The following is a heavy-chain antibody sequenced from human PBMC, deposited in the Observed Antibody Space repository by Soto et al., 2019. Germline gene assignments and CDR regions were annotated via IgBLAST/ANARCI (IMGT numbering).Heavy chain of an antibody. CDR2: LIPMFLTT. CDR1: GDTFGRNA. J-gene: IGHJ4*02. Sequence: QVHLVQSGPEVKRPGSSVKVSCKASGDTFGRNAIHWVRQAPGQGLEWMGGLIPMFLTTNYAQKFKGRLTIYANKSTDTAYMEMSSLSSEDTAVYYCTKDGDSADYCYWGQGTLVTVSS. CDR3: TKDGDSADYCY. D-gene: IGHD2-21*01. V-gene: IGHV1-69*06.